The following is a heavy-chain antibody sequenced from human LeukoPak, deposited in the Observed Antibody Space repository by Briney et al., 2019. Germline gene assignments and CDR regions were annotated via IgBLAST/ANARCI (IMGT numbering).Heavy chain of an antibody. Sequence: PGGSLRLSCAASGFTFSSYSMNWVRQAPGKGLEWVSYISSSSTKYYADSVKGRFTISRDNAKNSLYLQMNSLRAEDTAVYYCAREGYSNYYMDVWGKGTTVTVSS. D-gene: IGHD4-11*01. CDR2: ISSSSTK. CDR3: AREGYSNYYMDV. CDR1: GFTFSSYS. V-gene: IGHV3-48*04. J-gene: IGHJ6*03.